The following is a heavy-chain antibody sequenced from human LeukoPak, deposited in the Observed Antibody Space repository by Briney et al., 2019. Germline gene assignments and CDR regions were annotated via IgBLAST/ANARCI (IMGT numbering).Heavy chain of an antibody. V-gene: IGHV3-74*01. CDR2: ISPTGSTT. J-gene: IGHJ4*02. CDR3: ARGPNSNWSGLDF. Sequence: GGSLRLSCAASGNYWMHWVRQAPGKGLVWVSRISPTGSTTSYADSVKGRFTVSRDNAKNTLYLQVNNLRAEDTAVYYCARGPNSNWSGLDFWGQGTLLTVSS. CDR1: GNYW. D-gene: IGHD6-6*01.